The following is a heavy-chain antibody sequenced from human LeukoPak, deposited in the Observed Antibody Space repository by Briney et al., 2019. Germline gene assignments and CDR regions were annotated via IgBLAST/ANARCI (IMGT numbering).Heavy chain of an antibody. Sequence: GGSLRLSCAASGFTFSSYAMSWVRQAPGKGLEWVSAISGSGGSTYYADSVKGLFTISRDNSKNTLYLQMNSLRAEDTAVYYCAKDRDFWSGYYRVFDYWGQGTLVTVSS. D-gene: IGHD3-3*01. CDR3: AKDRDFWSGYYRVFDY. CDR1: GFTFSSYA. CDR2: ISGSGGST. V-gene: IGHV3-23*01. J-gene: IGHJ4*02.